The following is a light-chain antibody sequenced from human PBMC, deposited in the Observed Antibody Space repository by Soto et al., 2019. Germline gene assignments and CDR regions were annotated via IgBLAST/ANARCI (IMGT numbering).Light chain of an antibody. J-gene: IGLJ1*01. Sequence: QSVLTQPPSASGSPGQSVTISCTGTSSDVGGYNYVSWYQQHPGKAPKFMFYEVTKWPSGVPDRFSGSKSGNTASLTVSGLQAEDEADYFCNSYAGSKNFFVFGTGTKLTVL. V-gene: IGLV2-8*01. CDR1: SSDVGGYNY. CDR3: NSYAGSKNFFV. CDR2: EVT.